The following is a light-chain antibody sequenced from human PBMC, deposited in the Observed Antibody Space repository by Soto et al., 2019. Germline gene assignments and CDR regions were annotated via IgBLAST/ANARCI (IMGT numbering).Light chain of an antibody. CDR3: QQSYSTPLT. V-gene: IGKV1-39*01. CDR2: AAS. Sequence: IPMTPCPSPISACXGDRATDPARPSRSISSYLHGYQQKPGRTPKLXXYAASSLQSGVPSRCSGSGSATDFTLTISSLQPEDFATYYCQQSYSTPLTFGQGTKVDIK. J-gene: IGKJ1*01. CDR1: RSISSY.